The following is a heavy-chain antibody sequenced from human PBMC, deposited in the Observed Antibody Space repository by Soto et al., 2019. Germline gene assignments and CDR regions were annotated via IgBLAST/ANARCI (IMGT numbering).Heavy chain of an antibody. J-gene: IGHJ6*02. Sequence: EVQLVESGGGLVQPGGSLRLSCAASGFTFSSYWMHWVRQAPGKGLVWVSRINSDGSSTSYADSVKGRFTISRDNAKNTRYLDMNSVRAEDTAVYYCARGGAAGSNGMDVWGQETTVTVSS. V-gene: IGHV3-74*01. CDR2: INSDGSST. CDR3: ARGGAAGSNGMDV. CDR1: GFTFSSYW. D-gene: IGHD6-13*01.